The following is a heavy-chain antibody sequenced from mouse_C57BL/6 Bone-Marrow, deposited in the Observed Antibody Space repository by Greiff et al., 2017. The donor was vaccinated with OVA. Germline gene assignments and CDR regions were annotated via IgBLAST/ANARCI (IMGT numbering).Heavy chain of an antibody. CDR1: GYTFTSYW. D-gene: IGHD2-12*01. CDR2: IHPNSGST. CDR3: ARGRIRRAMDD. V-gene: IGHV1-64*01. Sequence: VQLQQPGAELVKPGASVKLSCKASGYTFTSYWMHWVKQRPGPGLEWIGMIHPNSGSTNYNEKFKSKATLTVDKSSSTAYMQLSSLTSEYSAVYYCARGRIRRAMDDWGQGTSVTVSS. J-gene: IGHJ4*01.